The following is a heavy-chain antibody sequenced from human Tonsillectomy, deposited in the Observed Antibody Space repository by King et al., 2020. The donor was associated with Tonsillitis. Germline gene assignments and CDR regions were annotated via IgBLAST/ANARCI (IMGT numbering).Heavy chain of an antibody. J-gene: IGHJ4*02. Sequence: VQLVESGGGVVQPGRSLRLSCAASGFTFSSYGMHWVRQAPGKGLEWVAVISYDGSNKYYADSVKGRFTISRDNSKNTLYLQMNSQRAEDTAVYYCAKDQAGIDYWGQGTLVTVSS. CDR1: GFTFSSYG. CDR2: ISYDGSNK. CDR3: AKDQAGIDY. V-gene: IGHV3-30*18. D-gene: IGHD6-13*01.